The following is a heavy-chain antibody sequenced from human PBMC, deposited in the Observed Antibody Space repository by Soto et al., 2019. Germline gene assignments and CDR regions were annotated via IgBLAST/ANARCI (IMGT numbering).Heavy chain of an antibody. Sequence: ASVKVSCKASGYTFTSYAMHWVRQAPGQRLEWMGWINAGNGNTKYSQKFQGRFTISRDNSKKTLYLQMTSLRTEDTGVYYCVKVIYDSGWYGFYFDYWGQGALVTVSS. CDR2: INAGNGNT. J-gene: IGHJ4*02. V-gene: IGHV1-3*01. D-gene: IGHD6-19*01. CDR1: GYTFTSYA. CDR3: VKVIYDSGWYGFYFDY.